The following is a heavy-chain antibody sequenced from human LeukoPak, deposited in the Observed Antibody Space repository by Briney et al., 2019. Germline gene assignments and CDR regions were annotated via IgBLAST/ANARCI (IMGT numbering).Heavy chain of an antibody. CDR3: ATGPPNWNYTHYDYYGMDV. Sequence: ASVKVSCKVSGYTLTELCMHWVRQAPGKGLEWMGGFDPEDGETIYAQKFQGRVTMTEDTSTDTAYMELSSLRSEDTAVYYCATGPPNWNYTHYDYYGMDVWGQGTTVTVSS. J-gene: IGHJ6*02. V-gene: IGHV1-24*01. CDR2: FDPEDGET. CDR1: GYTLTELC. D-gene: IGHD1-7*01.